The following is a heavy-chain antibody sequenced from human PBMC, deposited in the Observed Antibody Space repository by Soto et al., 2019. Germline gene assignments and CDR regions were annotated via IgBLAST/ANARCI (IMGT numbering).Heavy chain of an antibody. CDR2: ISYDGSNK. CDR3: AKAFYSSSHFDY. D-gene: IGHD6-6*01. J-gene: IGHJ4*02. CDR1: GFTFSSYG. Sequence: WGSLRLSCAASGFTFSSYGMHWVRQAPGKGLEWVAVISYDGSNKYYADSVKGRFTISRDNSKNTLYLQMNSLRAEDTAVYYCAKAFYSSSHFDYWGQGTLVTVS. V-gene: IGHV3-30*18.